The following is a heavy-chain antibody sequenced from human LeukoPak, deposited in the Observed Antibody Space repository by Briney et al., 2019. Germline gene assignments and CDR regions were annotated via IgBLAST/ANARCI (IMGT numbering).Heavy chain of an antibody. V-gene: IGHV3-7*01. CDR1: GFTFSTYW. D-gene: IGHD3-10*01. CDR3: AKVAKYYYGSETYYFFEH. Sequence: GGSLRLSCAVSGFTFSTYWMSWVRQAPGKGLEWVANIQQDGTEKYYADSVKGRFTISRDNAKNSLYLQMNSLRVEDTAVYYCAKVAKYYYGSETYYFFEHWGQGTPVTASS. CDR2: IQQDGTEK. J-gene: IGHJ4*02.